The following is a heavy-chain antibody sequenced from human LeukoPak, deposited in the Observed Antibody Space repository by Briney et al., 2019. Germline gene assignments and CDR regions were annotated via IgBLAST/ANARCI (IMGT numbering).Heavy chain of an antibody. CDR1: GGSISSYY. CDR3: ARSTVTRDWFDP. CDR2: TYYSGST. J-gene: IGHJ5*02. V-gene: IGHV4-59*01. D-gene: IGHD4-17*01. Sequence: PSETLSLTCTVSGGSISSYYWSWIRRPPGKGLEWIGYTYYSGSTNYNPSLKSRVTISVDTSKNQFSLKLSSVTAADTAVYYCARSTVTRDWFDPWGQGTLVTVSS.